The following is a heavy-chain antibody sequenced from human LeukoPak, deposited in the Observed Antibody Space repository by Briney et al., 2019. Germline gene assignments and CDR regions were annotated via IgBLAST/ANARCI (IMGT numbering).Heavy chain of an antibody. D-gene: IGHD3-22*01. Sequence: SVKVSCKASGGTFSSYAISWVRQAPGQGLEWMGRIIPILGIANYAQKFQGRVTITADKSTSTAYMELSSLRSEDTAVYYCARDSGGSSGYPIPLDHWGQGTLVTVSS. CDR2: IIPILGIA. J-gene: IGHJ4*02. CDR1: GGTFSSYA. V-gene: IGHV1-69*04. CDR3: ARDSGGSSGYPIPLDH.